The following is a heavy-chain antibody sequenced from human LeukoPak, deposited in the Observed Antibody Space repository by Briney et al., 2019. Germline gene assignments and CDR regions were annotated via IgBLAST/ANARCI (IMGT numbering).Heavy chain of an antibody. D-gene: IGHD1-26*01. CDR3: ARLGGSYSPWYYFDY. J-gene: IGHJ4*02. V-gene: IGHV5-51*01. CDR2: IYPGDSDT. Sequence: GESLKISCKGSGYSFTSYWIGWVRQMSGKGLEWMGIIYPGDSDTRYSPSFQGQVTISADKSISTAYLQWSSLKASDTAMYYCARLGGSYSPWYYFDYWGQGTLVTVSS. CDR1: GYSFTSYW.